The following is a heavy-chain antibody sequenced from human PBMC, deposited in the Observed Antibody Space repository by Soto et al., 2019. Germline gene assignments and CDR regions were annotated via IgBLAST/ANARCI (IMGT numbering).Heavy chain of an antibody. CDR3: ARVLVVGRFDY. D-gene: IGHD1-26*01. V-gene: IGHV4-31*03. CDR2: IYYSGTT. J-gene: IGHJ4*02. Sequence: SETLSLTCSVSGGSFSSDSFIWRWVRQFPGKGLEWIGYIYYSGTTYYNPSLRSRVIMSVDTSKNQFSLKLSSVTAADTAVYYCARVLVVGRFDYWGQGTLVTVSS. CDR1: GGSFSSDSFI.